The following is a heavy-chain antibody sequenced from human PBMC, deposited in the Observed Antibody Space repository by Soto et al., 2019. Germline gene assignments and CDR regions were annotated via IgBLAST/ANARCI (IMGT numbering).Heavy chain of an antibody. CDR3: VSYDYGAGTAMDV. Sequence: GGSLRLSCAASGFTFSTYNMNWVRQAPGKGLQWVSYISSSSSTIYYTDSVKGRFTISRDNAKNSLYLQMNSLRADETAVYYCVSYDYGAGTAMDVCGQGTTVTVSS. V-gene: IGHV3-48*01. D-gene: IGHD3-10*01. CDR1: GFTFSTYN. J-gene: IGHJ6*02. CDR2: ISSSSSTI.